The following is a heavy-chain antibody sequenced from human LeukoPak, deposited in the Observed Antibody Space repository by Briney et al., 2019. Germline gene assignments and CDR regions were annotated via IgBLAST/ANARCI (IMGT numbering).Heavy chain of an antibody. Sequence: PGGSLRLSCAASGFTFSSYAMSWVRQAPGKGLEWVSVISGSGGGTYYADSVKGRFTISRDNSKNTLYLQMNSLRAEDTAVYYCAKSRPSIPVAGTDFDYWGQGTLVTVSS. D-gene: IGHD6-19*01. J-gene: IGHJ4*02. CDR1: GFTFSSYA. CDR3: AKSRPSIPVAGTDFDY. V-gene: IGHV3-23*01. CDR2: ISGSGGGT.